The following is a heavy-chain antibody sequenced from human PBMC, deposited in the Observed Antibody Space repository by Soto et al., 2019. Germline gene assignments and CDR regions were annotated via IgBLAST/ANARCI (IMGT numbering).Heavy chain of an antibody. J-gene: IGHJ4*02. CDR1: GFTLSAYA. CDR2: IGFCLVNE. V-gene: IGHV3-30*03. CDR3: ARGRNPGRFPTAWSSLAY. D-gene: IGHD3-10*01. Sequence: GGSLRLSCAASGFTLSAYAMGWVRQAPQSGLGWMAVIGFCLVNEYYADSVKGGFTIGKGNSKNVLYLRRCSLRTEYRAVYYCARGRNPGRFPTAWSSLAYWGQGTVVTVSS.